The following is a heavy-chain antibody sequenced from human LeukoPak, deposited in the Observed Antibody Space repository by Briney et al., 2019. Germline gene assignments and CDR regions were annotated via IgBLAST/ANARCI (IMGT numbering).Heavy chain of an antibody. CDR2: IHTSGSS. J-gene: IGHJ4*02. CDR3: ARVSHWNSRAGSSYYFDY. CDR1: GASISGYY. V-gene: IGHV4-4*09. D-gene: IGHD1-7*01. Sequence: SESLSLTCTVSGASISGYYWSWIRQPPGKGLEWIGFIHTSGSSNYNPSLRSRLTISLDTSKNQFSLRLSSVTAADTAVYYCARVSHWNSRAGSSYYFDYWGQGTLVTVSS.